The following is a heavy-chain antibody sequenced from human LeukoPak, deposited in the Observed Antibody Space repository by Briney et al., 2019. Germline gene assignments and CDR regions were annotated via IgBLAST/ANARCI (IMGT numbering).Heavy chain of an antibody. J-gene: IGHJ5*02. V-gene: IGHV3-48*03. CDR3: ARLFTGPFSWFDP. Sequence: PGGSLRLSCAASGFTFSSYEMNWVRQAPGKGLEWVSYISSSGSTIYYADSVKGRFTISRDNAKNSLYLQMNSLRAEDTAVYYCARLFTGPFSWFDPWGQGTLVTVSS. CDR2: ISSSGSTI. CDR1: GFTFSSYE. D-gene: IGHD3-16*01.